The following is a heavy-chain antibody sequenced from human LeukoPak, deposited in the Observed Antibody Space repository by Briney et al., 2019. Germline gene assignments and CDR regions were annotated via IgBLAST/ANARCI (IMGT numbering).Heavy chain of an antibody. CDR2: INPSGGST. D-gene: IGHD3-22*01. CDR3: ARDFGTNYYDSSGYRKLPFNWFDP. CDR1: GYTFTSYY. J-gene: IGHJ5*02. V-gene: IGHV1-46*01. Sequence: ASVNVSCKASGYTFTSYYMHWVRQAPGQGLEWMGIINPSGGSTSYAQKFQGRVTMTRDTSTSTVYMELSSLRSEDTAVYYCARDFGTNYYDSSGYRKLPFNWFDPWGQGTLVTVSS.